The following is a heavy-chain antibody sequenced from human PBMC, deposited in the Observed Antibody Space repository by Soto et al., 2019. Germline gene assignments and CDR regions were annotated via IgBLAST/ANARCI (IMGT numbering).Heavy chain of an antibody. Sequence: SETLSLTCAVSGGSIGTSAYHWGWIRQAPGQGLEWIGSINHSGNTYLSPSLKDRVTMSVDTSKNSFSLKLRSATAADTGLYDCWRRAQERFDPWGQGTLVTVSS. V-gene: IGHV4-39*01. CDR3: WRRAQERFDP. CDR1: GGSIGTSAYH. J-gene: IGHJ5*02. D-gene: IGHD1-26*01. CDR2: INHSGNT.